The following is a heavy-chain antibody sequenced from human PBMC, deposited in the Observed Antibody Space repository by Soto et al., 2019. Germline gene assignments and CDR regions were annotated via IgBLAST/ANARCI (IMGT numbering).Heavy chain of an antibody. CDR1: GFNLKEYG. CDR2: STYVGGTP. Sequence: WSLRLSCSASGFNLKEYGMHWVRPAPGKGLEQVAASTYVGGTPYYVESAKGRFTVSRDNSKNTLYLQMGSLRPEDTAISFCVKDYSHGRFPDYWGQGTLVTVSS. D-gene: IGHD6-13*01. CDR3: VKDYSHGRFPDY. V-gene: IGHV3-64D*06. J-gene: IGHJ4*02.